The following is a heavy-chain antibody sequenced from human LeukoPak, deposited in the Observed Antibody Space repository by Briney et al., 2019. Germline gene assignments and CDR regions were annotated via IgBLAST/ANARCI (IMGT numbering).Heavy chain of an antibody. D-gene: IGHD4-11*01. CDR1: GYTFINYY. J-gene: IGHJ5*02. V-gene: IGHV1-46*01. Sequence: ASVKVSCKTSGYTFINYYRHWVRRAPGQGLEWMGIINPNGGSTTYAQKFQERVVMTRDTSTSTAYMELSALRSEDTAVYYCARVPYETTVTTGWFDPWGQGTPVTVSS. CDR3: ARVPYETTVTTGWFDP. CDR2: INPNGGST.